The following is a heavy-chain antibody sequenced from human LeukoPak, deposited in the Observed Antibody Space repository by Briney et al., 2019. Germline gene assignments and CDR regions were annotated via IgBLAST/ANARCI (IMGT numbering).Heavy chain of an antibody. D-gene: IGHD1-26*01. CDR3: ARDREGAIDYYFYMDG. V-gene: IGHV3-30*04. Sequence: GGSLRLSCAASGFTFSSYAMHWVRQAPGKGLEWVAIISFDGGNKYYADSVKGRFTISRDNSKNTLYLQMNSLRADDTGVYYCARDREGAIDYYFYMDGWGTGTTVIISS. J-gene: IGHJ6*03. CDR2: ISFDGGNK. CDR1: GFTFSSYA.